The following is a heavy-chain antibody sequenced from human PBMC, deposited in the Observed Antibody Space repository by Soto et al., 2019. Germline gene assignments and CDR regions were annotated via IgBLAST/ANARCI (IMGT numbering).Heavy chain of an antibody. V-gene: IGHV3-23*01. J-gene: IGHJ4*02. D-gene: IGHD3-16*01. Sequence: EVQLLESGGGLVQPGGSLRLSCAASGFTFSSYAMSWVRQAPGKGLEWVSAISGSGGSTYYADSVKGRFTISRDNSKNTLYLQMNSLRAEDTAVYYFAKEYYDYIWGSYLYYFDYWGQGTLVTVSS. CDR3: AKEYYDYIWGSYLYYFDY. CDR1: GFTFSSYA. CDR2: ISGSGGST.